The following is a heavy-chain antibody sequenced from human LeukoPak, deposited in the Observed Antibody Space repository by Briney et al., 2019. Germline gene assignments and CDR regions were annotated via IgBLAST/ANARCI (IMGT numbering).Heavy chain of an antibody. D-gene: IGHD5-18*01. CDR1: GDSVSRNSAA. Sequence: SQTLSLTCAISGDSVSRNSAAWNWLRQSPSRGLEWLGRTYYKSKWYNNFAVSVKSRITINPDTSKNQFSLQLKSVTPEDTAVYYCASASEEEDTAMEYWGQGTLVTVSS. J-gene: IGHJ4*02. V-gene: IGHV6-1*01. CDR2: TYYKSKWYN. CDR3: ASASEEEDTAMEY.